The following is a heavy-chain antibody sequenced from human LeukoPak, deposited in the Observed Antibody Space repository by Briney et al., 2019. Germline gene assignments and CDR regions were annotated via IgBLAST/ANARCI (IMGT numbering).Heavy chain of an antibody. Sequence: GGSLRLSCAASGFTLSSYWMSWVRQAPGKGLEWVANIKQDGSEKYYVDSVKGRFTISRDNAKNSLYLQMNSLRAEDTAVYYCARGVKSAVWQAFDIWGQGTMVTVSS. CDR3: ARGVKSAVWQAFDI. CDR1: GFTLSSYW. V-gene: IGHV3-7*04. J-gene: IGHJ3*02. D-gene: IGHD6-13*01. CDR2: IKQDGSEK.